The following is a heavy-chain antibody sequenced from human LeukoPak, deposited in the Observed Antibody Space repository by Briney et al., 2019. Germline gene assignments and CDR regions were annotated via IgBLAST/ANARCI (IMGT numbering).Heavy chain of an antibody. CDR3: ARDNPGYHDFWSGYPFDY. V-gene: IGHV1-18*01. D-gene: IGHD3-3*01. Sequence: ASVKVSCKASGYTFTSYGISWVRQAPGQGLECMGWISAYNGNTNYAQKLQGRVTMTTDTSTSTAYMELRSLRSDDTAVYYCARDNPGYHDFWSGYPFDYWGQGTLVTVSS. J-gene: IGHJ4*02. CDR2: ISAYNGNT. CDR1: GYTFTSYG.